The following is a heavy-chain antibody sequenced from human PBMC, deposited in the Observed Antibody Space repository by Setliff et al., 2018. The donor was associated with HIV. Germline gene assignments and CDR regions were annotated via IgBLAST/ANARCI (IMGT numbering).Heavy chain of an antibody. CDR2: IVPLLSVA. V-gene: IGHV1-69*10. Sequence: SVKVSCKASGGNFGNSAIGWVRQAPGQGLEWVGGIVPLLSVANYARKFQGRVTITAGKSTSTVYMELRNLRSDDTAVYYRARGWSEGTTVVQVEYFHHWGQGTLVTVSS. CDR1: GGNFGNSA. J-gene: IGHJ1*01. CDR3: ARGWSEGTTVVQVEYFHH. D-gene: IGHD3-10*01.